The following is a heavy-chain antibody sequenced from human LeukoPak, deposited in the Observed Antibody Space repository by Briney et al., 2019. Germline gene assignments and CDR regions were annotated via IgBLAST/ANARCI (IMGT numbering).Heavy chain of an antibody. CDR1: GGSISSYY. D-gene: IGHD3-16*01. Sequence: SETLSLTCTVSGGSISSYYWSWIRQPPGKGLEWIGYIYYSGSTNYNPSLKSRVTISVDTSKNQFSLKLSSVTAAGTAVYYCARGNIMMGAFDIWGQGTMVTVSS. CDR3: ARGNIMMGAFDI. J-gene: IGHJ3*02. V-gene: IGHV4-59*01. CDR2: IYYSGST.